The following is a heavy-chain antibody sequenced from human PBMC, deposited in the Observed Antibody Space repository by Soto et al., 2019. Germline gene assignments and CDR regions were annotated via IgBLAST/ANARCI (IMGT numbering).Heavy chain of an antibody. Sequence: GGSLRLSCAASGFTFSDYYMSWIRQAPGKGVQWVSYLTSSGSTIYYADSVKGRFTISRDNAKNSLYLQMNSLRAEDTDVYYCARVISFAFDIWGQGTMVPVSS. J-gene: IGHJ3*02. D-gene: IGHD3-10*01. CDR2: LTSSGSTI. V-gene: IGHV3-11*01. CDR1: GFTFSDYY. CDR3: ARVISFAFDI.